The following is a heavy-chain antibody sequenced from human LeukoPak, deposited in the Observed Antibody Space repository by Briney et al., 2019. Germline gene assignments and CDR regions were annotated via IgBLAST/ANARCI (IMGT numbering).Heavy chain of an antibody. J-gene: IGHJ4*02. Sequence: SDTLSLTCTVSGGSFSNYYWSWLRQPPGKGLEWIGEIHPYGFTNFNPSLTSRLSISVDTSKNQFYLKLTSVIAADTAVYYCSRGSDESKTGDSWGQGSLVTVSS. V-gene: IGHV4-34*01. CDR3: SRGSDESKTGDS. D-gene: IGHD3-9*01. CDR1: GGSFSNYY. CDR2: IHPYGFT.